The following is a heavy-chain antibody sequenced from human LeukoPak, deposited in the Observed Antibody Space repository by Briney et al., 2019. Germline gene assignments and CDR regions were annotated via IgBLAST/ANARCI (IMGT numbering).Heavy chain of an antibody. CDR1: GDSISSGGYY. V-gene: IGHV4-31*03. CDR2: IYYSGDT. J-gene: IGHJ4*02. D-gene: IGHD3-16*01. Sequence: SQTLSPTCTVSGDSISSGGYYWSWIRQHPGKGLEWIGYIYYSGDTYYNPSLKSRVTISLDTSKNQFTLKLSSVTAADTAVYYCARDGGAYSSDFWGQGTLVIVSS. CDR3: ARDGGAYSSDF.